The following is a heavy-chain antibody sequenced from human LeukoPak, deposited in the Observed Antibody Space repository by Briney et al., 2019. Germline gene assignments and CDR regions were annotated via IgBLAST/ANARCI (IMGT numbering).Heavy chain of an antibody. D-gene: IGHD3-16*02. Sequence: PGGSLRLSCAASGFTFSSYAMSWVRQAPGKGLEWVSAISGSGGSTYYADSVEGRFTISRDNSKNTLYLQMNSLRAEDTAVYYCAKAGVIIKFGGVIHLNFWGQGTLVTVSS. J-gene: IGHJ4*02. CDR1: GFTFSSYA. CDR2: ISGSGGST. V-gene: IGHV3-23*01. CDR3: AKAGVIIKFGGVIHLNF.